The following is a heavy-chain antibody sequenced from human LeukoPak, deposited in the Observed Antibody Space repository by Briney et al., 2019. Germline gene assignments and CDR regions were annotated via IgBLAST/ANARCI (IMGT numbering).Heavy chain of an antibody. Sequence: GGSLRLSCAASGFTFSSYSMNWVRQAPGKGLEWVSSISSSSSYIYYADSVKGRFTISRDNAKNSLYLQMNSLRAEDAAVYYCASLYCGGDCYAFDYWGQGTLVTVSS. V-gene: IGHV3-21*04. J-gene: IGHJ4*02. D-gene: IGHD2-21*02. CDR1: GFTFSSYS. CDR2: ISSSSSYI. CDR3: ASLYCGGDCYAFDY.